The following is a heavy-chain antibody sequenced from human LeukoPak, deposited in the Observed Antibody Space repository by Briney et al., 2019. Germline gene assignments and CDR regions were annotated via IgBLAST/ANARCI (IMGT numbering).Heavy chain of an antibody. J-gene: IGHJ3*02. V-gene: IGHV4-39*01. D-gene: IGHD3-22*01. CDR3: ARAYSLNYYDSVGYQTNAFDI. CDR1: GGSIDSSSYY. Sequence: PSETLSLSCTVSGGSIDSSSYYRGWIRQPPGKGLEWIGSIYSSGSTYYNPSLKSRVTISVDTSKNQFSLRLSSVTAADTGVYYCARAYSLNYYDSVGYQTNAFDIWGQGTMVTVSS. CDR2: IYSSGST.